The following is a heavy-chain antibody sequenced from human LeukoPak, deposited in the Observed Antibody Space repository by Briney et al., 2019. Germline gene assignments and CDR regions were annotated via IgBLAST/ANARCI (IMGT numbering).Heavy chain of an antibody. Sequence: ASVKVSCKASGYTFTSYYMHWVRQAPGQGLEWMGIINTSGGSTTYAQKFQGRVTMTRDTSTSTVYMEVSSLRSEDTAVYYCARSQGGNALGFDPWGQGTLVTVSS. V-gene: IGHV1-46*01. CDR1: GYTFTSYY. J-gene: IGHJ5*02. D-gene: IGHD4-23*01. CDR2: INTSGGST. CDR3: ARSQGGNALGFDP.